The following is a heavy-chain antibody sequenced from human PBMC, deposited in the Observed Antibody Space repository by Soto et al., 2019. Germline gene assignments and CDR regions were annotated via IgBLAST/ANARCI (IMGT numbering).Heavy chain of an antibody. J-gene: IGHJ6*02. CDR3: TRKTPTNGMAV. CDR2: IGSASDT. D-gene: IGHD2-15*01. V-gene: IGHV3-13*01. Sequence: EVQLVESGGGLVQPGGSLRLSCAASGFTLSGYDIHWVRQATGKGLEWVSGIGSASDTYYEDSVKGRFTISRENAKNSLYLQMNSLRVGDTAVYYCTRKTPTNGMAVWGQGTTVTVSS. CDR1: GFTLSGYD.